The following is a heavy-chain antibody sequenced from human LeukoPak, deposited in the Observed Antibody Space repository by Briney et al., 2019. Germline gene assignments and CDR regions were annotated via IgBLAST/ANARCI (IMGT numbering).Heavy chain of an antibody. Sequence: PSETLSLTCTVSGGSISTTNYYWGWIRQPPGRDLEWIGSIYSSGNTNYAQKLQGRVTMTTDTSTSTAYMELRSLRSDDTAVYYCARGVIDWLLSSYYGMDVWGQGTTVTVSS. J-gene: IGHJ6*02. CDR3: ARGVIDWLLSSYYGMDV. CDR1: GGSISTTNYY. D-gene: IGHD3-9*01. V-gene: IGHV4-39*01. CDR2: IYSSGNT.